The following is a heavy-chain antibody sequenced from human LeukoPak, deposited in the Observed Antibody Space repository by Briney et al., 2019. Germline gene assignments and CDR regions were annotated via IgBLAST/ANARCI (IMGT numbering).Heavy chain of an antibody. J-gene: IGHJ4*02. CDR2: ISGSGGGT. CDR1: GFTFSSYA. CDR3: AKAAPRIAVASLYYFDY. Sequence: GGSLRLSCAASGFTFSSYAMSWVRQAPGKGLEWVSAISGSGGGTYYADSVKGRFTISRDNSKNTLYLQMNSLRAEDTAVYYCAKAAPRIAVASLYYFDYWGQGTLVTVSS. V-gene: IGHV3-23*01. D-gene: IGHD6-19*01.